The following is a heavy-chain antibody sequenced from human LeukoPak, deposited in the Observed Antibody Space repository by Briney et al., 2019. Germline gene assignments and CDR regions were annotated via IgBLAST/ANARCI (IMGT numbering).Heavy chain of an antibody. CDR2: ISAENGHT. D-gene: IGHD3-10*01. V-gene: IGHV1-18*01. CDR3: ARSVHRSYYYYYYMDV. Sequence: ASVKVSCKGSGYTFTIYGISWVRQAPGQGLEWMGWISAENGHTKYAQKIQGRVTMTTDTSTRTAYMELRSLRSDDTAVYYCARSVHRSYYYYYYMDVWGKGTTVTVSS. J-gene: IGHJ6*03. CDR1: GYTFTIYG.